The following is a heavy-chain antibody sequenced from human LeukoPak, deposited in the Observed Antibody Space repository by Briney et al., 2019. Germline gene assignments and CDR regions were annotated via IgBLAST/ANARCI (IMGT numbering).Heavy chain of an antibody. V-gene: IGHV3-33*06. CDR2: IWSDGSSE. CDR3: AKGLYCSSTSCYFENYYYYYMDV. J-gene: IGHJ6*03. CDR1: GFTFSSYG. D-gene: IGHD2-2*01. Sequence: GGSLRLSCAASGFTFSSYGMHWVRQAPGKGLEWVAVIWSDGSSEKYADSVKGRFTISRDNSKNTLYLQMNSLRAEDTGLYYCAKGLYCSSTSCYFENYYYYYMDVWGKGTTVTVSS.